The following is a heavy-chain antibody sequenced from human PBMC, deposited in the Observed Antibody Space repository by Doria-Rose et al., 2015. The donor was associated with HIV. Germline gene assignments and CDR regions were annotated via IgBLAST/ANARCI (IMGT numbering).Heavy chain of an antibody. V-gene: IGHV2-26*01. D-gene: IGHD6-13*01. CDR2: IFSDDER. Sequence: QVTLKESGPVLVKPTETPTLTCTVSGVSLSSPGMGVSWIRQPPGKALEWLANIFSDDERSYKTSLKSRLTISRGTSKSQVVRTMTDMDPVDTATYYCARIKSSRWYHKYYFDFWGQGTLVIVSA. CDR3: ARIKSSRWYHKYYFDF. J-gene: IGHJ4*02. CDR1: GVSLSSPGMG.